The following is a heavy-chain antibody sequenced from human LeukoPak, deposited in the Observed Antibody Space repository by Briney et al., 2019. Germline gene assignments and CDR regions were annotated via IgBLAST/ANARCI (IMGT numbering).Heavy chain of an antibody. J-gene: IGHJ4*02. CDR1: GYTFTSYG. D-gene: IGHD3-10*02. CDR3: ARDMFGELLYGALDY. CDR2: ISAYNGNT. V-gene: IGHV1-18*01. Sequence: ASVKVSCKASGYTFTSYGISWVRQAPGQGLEWMGWISAYNGNTNYAQKLQGRVTMTTDTSTSTAYMELRSLRSDDTAVYYCARDMFGELLYGALDYWGQGTLVTVSS.